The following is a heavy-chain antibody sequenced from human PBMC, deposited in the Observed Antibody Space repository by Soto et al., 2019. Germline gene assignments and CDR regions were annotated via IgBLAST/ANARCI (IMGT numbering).Heavy chain of an antibody. Sequence: PSETLSLTCTVSGGSISSGDYYWSWIRQPPGKGLEWIGHIYYSGSSHYNPSLKSRVTISVDTSKNQFSLNLSSVTAADTAVYYCARDCGPSSPSYQFDYWGQGTLVTVSS. CDR3: ARDCGPSSPSYQFDY. J-gene: IGHJ4*02. CDR2: IYYSGSS. V-gene: IGHV4-30-4*01. CDR1: GGSISSGDYY. D-gene: IGHD2-2*01.